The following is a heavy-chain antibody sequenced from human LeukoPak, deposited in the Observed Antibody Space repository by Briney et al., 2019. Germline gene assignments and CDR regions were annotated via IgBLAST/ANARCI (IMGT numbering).Heavy chain of an antibody. CDR3: ARDGEAGYSYGYLGY. CDR1: GGSISSYY. J-gene: IGHJ4*02. D-gene: IGHD5-18*01. Sequence: PSETLSLTCTVSGGSISSYYCSWIRQPPGKGLEWIGYIDYSGSTNYNPSLKSRVTISVDTSKNQFSLKLSSVTAADTAVYYCARDGEAGYSYGYLGYWGQGTLVTVSS. V-gene: IGHV4-59*01. CDR2: IDYSGST.